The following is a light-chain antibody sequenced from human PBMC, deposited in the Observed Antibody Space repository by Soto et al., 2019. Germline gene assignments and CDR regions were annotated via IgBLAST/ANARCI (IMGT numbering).Light chain of an antibody. CDR3: CSYAASYTLV. Sequence: QSALTQPRSVSASPGQSVTISCTGTSSNVGGYNYVSWYQQNPGKAPKLMIYDASKRPQGVPDRFSGSKSGNAASLTISGLQAEDEADYYCCSYAASYTLVFGGGTKLTVL. V-gene: IGLV2-11*01. CDR1: SSNVGGYNY. CDR2: DAS. J-gene: IGLJ2*01.